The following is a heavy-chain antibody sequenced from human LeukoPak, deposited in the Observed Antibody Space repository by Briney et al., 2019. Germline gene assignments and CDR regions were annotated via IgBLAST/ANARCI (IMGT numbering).Heavy chain of an antibody. V-gene: IGHV3-53*01. CDR2: IYSGGST. Sequence: GGSLRLSCAASGFTVSSNYMSWVRQAPGKGLEWVSVIYSGGSTYYADSVKGRFTISRDNSKNTLYLQMNSLRAEDTAVYYCAKSFWWFGEFSPFDYWGQGTLVTVSS. CDR3: AKSFWWFGEFSPFDY. J-gene: IGHJ4*02. CDR1: GFTVSSNY. D-gene: IGHD3-10*01.